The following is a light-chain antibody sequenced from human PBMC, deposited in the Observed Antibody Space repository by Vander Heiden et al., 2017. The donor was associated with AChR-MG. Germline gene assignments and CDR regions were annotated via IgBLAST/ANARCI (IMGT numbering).Light chain of an antibody. V-gene: IGKV3-20*01. Sequence: IVLTQSLGTMSLSPGDRAARFCRASQSFSFNYFAWYHQKPGQAPRLLIYGASSRATGIPDRFSGSGSGTDFTLTISRLEPEDFAVYYCQQHASSLFTFGQGTRLEIK. CDR3: QQHASSLFT. J-gene: IGKJ5*01. CDR2: GAS. CDR1: QSFSFNY.